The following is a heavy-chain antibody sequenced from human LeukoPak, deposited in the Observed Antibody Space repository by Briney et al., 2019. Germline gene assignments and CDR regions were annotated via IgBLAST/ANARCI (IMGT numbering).Heavy chain of an antibody. CDR3: AKDRGAVADYFDY. V-gene: IGHV3-30*18. J-gene: IGHJ4*02. Sequence: GGSLRLSCAASGFTFSTFGMHWVRQAPGKGLEWVAVISYDGSNKYYADSVKGRFTISRDNSKNTLYLQMNSLRAEDTAVCYCAKDRGAVADYFDYWGQGTLVTVSS. CDR1: GFTFSTFG. D-gene: IGHD6-19*01. CDR2: ISYDGSNK.